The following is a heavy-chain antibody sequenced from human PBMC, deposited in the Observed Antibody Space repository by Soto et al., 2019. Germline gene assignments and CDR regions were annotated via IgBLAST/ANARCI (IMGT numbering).Heavy chain of an antibody. V-gene: IGHV3-33*01. CDR2: IWYDGSNK. D-gene: IGHD3-10*01. CDR1: GFTFSSYG. J-gene: IGHJ5*02. CDR3: ARALNYGSGSYQEYNWCDP. Sequence: QVQLVESGGGVVQPGRSLRLSCAASGFTFSSYGMHWVRQAPGKGLEWVAVIWYDGSNKYYADSVKGRFTISRDNSKNTLYLQMNSLRAEDTAVYYCARALNYGSGSYQEYNWCDPWGQGTLVTVSS.